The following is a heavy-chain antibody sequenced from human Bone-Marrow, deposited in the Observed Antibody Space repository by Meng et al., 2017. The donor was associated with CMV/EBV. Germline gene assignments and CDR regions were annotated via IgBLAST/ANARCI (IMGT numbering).Heavy chain of an antibody. Sequence: GSLRLSCAVSGGSISSSSYYWGWIRQPPGKGLEWIGEINHSGSTNYNPSLKSRVTISVDTSKNQFSLKLSSVTAADTAVYYCARGKSALRGLLRFLEWWFDPWGQGTLVTVSS. CDR1: GGSISSSSYY. V-gene: IGHV4-39*07. D-gene: IGHD3-3*01. J-gene: IGHJ5*02. CDR2: INHSGST. CDR3: ARGKSALRGLLRFLEWWFDP.